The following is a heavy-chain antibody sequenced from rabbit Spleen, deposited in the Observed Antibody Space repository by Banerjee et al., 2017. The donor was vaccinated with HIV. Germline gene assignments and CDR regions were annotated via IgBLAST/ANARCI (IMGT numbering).Heavy chain of an antibody. J-gene: IGHJ4*01. CDR2: IYTGDGST. Sequence: QEQLVESGGGLVQPEGSLTLTCTASGFSFSSYYDMCWVRQAPGKGLEWIGYIYTGDGSTGYASWVNGRFTISKTSSTTMTLQMTSLTGADTATYFCARGGDSKMNFAFKLWGPGTLVTVS. CDR3: ARGGDSKMNFAFKL. V-gene: IGHV1S45*01. CDR1: GFSFSSYYD. D-gene: IGHD7-1*01.